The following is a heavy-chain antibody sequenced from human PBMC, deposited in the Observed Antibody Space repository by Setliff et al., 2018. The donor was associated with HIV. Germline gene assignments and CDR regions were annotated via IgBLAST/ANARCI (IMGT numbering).Heavy chain of an antibody. V-gene: IGHV4-61*02. CDR3: ARGGDGYNPGGGTFDH. Sequence: ASETLSLTCTVSGVSINSGNYYWGWIRQPAGKRLEWIGRIYSSGNTNYNPSLKSRVTISADTSKNQFSLRLKSVTAAETAAYYCARGGDGYNPGGGTFDHWGQGTLVTVSS. CDR1: GVSINSGNYY. D-gene: IGHD1-1*01. CDR2: IYSSGNT. J-gene: IGHJ4*02.